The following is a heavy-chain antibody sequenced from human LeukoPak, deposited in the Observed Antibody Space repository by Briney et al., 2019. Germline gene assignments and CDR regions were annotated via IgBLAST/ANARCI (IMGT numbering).Heavy chain of an antibody. CDR1: GFTFSNYW. CDR3: VRDTGGSGSYPDY. Sequence: PGGSLRLSCAASGFTFSNYWMTWVRQALGKGLEWVANIKQDGSERYYVDSVRGRFTISRDNAKNSVYLQVNSLRVEDTAMYYCVRDTGGSGSYPDYWGQGVLVTVSS. V-gene: IGHV3-7*01. J-gene: IGHJ4*02. CDR2: IKQDGSER. D-gene: IGHD1-26*01.